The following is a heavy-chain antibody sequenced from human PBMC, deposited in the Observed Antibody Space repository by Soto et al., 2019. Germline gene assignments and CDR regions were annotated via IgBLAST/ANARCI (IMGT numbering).Heavy chain of an antibody. J-gene: IGHJ6*02. V-gene: IGHV3-11*01. Sequence: QVQLVESGGGLVKPGGSLRLSCAASGFIFTDYYMGWVRQVPGKGLEWLSYISRSGITRDYADSVKGRFTISRDNPEKTLYLQMHSLRAGDTAIYYCVIHKDYSISMRRMDVWGQGTAVTVSS. CDR2: ISRSGITR. D-gene: IGHD4-4*01. CDR1: GFIFTDYY. CDR3: VIHKDYSISMRRMDV.